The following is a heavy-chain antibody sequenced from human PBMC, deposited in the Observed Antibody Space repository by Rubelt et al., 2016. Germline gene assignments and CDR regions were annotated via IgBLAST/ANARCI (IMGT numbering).Heavy chain of an antibody. CDR2: IYYSGST. V-gene: IGHV4-59*08. D-gene: IGHD6-13*01. CDR1: GGSISSYY. J-gene: IGHJ4*02. Sequence: VSGGSISSYYWSWIRQPPGKGLEWIGYIYYSGSTNYNPSLKSRVTISVDTSKNQFSLKLSSVTAADTAVYYCARGRREDIAAAGSFDYWGQGTLVTVSS. CDR3: ARGRREDIAAAGSFDY.